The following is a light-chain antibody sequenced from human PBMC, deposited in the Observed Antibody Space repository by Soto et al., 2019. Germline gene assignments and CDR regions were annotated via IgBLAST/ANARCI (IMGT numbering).Light chain of an antibody. V-gene: IGLV2-14*01. J-gene: IGLJ1*01. CDR1: SSDVGGYNY. CDR2: EVS. Sequence: QSVLTQPASVSASPGQSITISCTGSSSDVGGYNYVSWYQQHPGKAPKLLIYEVSDRPSGVSNRFSGSKSGNTASLTISGLQAEDEADYFCSSYATFGNPYVFGTGTKLTVL. CDR3: SSYATFGNPYV.